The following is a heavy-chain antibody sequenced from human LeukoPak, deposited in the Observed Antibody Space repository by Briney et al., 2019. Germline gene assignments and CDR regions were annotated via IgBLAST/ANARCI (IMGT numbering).Heavy chain of an antibody. CDR1: GFTFSSYW. D-gene: IGHD5-12*01. J-gene: IGHJ6*03. V-gene: IGHV4-34*01. CDR3: ARPGGSTYYYYYMDV. Sequence: KTGGSLRLSCAASGFTFSSYWMSWIRQPPGKGLEWIGEINHSGSTNYNPSLKSRVTISVDTSKNQFSLKLSSVTAADTAVYYCARPGGSTYYYYYMDVWGKGTTVTVSS. CDR2: INHSGST.